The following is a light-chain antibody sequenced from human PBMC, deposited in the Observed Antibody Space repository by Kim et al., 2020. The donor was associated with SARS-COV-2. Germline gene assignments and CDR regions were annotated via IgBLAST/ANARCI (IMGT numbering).Light chain of an antibody. Sequence: PGKTARITCGGNNIESKSVHWYQQKPGQAPVLVIYYDSDRPSGIPERFSGSNSGNTATLTISRVEAGDEADYYCQVWDSSSDHHVVFGGGTQLTVL. CDR3: QVWDSSSDHHVV. V-gene: IGLV3-21*04. J-gene: IGLJ2*01. CDR2: YDS. CDR1: NIESKS.